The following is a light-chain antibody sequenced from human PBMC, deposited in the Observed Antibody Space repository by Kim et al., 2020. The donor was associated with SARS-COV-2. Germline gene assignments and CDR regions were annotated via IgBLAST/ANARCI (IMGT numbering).Light chain of an antibody. CDR3: QNYESFPLT. V-gene: IGKV1-27*01. J-gene: IGKJ4*01. CDR2: EAS. Sequence: ASVGDRVTITCRASQDISNSVGWYQQRPGEVPRLLIHEASTLQTGVPSRFSGSGTGTYFTLAITGIQPEDVATYYCQNYESFPLTFGGGTKVDIK. CDR1: QDISNS.